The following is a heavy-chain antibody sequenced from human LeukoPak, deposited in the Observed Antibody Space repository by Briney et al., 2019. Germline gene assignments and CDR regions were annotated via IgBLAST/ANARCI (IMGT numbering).Heavy chain of an antibody. CDR2: IYYSGST. J-gene: IGHJ6*03. V-gene: IGHV4-59*12. CDR1: GGSISSYY. CDR3: ARLRAAAGRYYYYMDV. D-gene: IGHD6-13*01. Sequence: SETLSLTCTVSGGSISSYYWSWIRQPPGKGLEWIGYIYYSGSTNYNPSLKSRVTISVETSKNQFSLKLSSVTAADTAVYYCARLRAAAGRYYYYMDVWGKGTTVTISS.